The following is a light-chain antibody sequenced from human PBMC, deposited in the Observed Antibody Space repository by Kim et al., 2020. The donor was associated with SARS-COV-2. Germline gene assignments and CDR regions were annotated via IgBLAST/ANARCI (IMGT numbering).Light chain of an antibody. CDR2: QNT. V-gene: IGLV3-1*01. CDR1: KLGDNY. Sequence: VSPGQTASITCSGDKLGDNYASWYQQRPGQSPVLVIYQNTKRPSGIPERFSGSNSGNTATLTISETQAMDEADYYCQAWDSSTAVFGGGTQLTVL. CDR3: QAWDSSTAV. J-gene: IGLJ2*01.